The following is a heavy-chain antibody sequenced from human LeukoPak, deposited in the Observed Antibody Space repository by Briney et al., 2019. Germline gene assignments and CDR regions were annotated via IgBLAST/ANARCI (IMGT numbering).Heavy chain of an antibody. CDR1: GGSISSSSYY. J-gene: IGHJ4*02. CDR2: IYYSGST. Sequence: PSETLSLTCAVSGGSISSSSYYWGWIRQPPGKGLEWIGSIYYSGSTYYNPSLKSRVTISVDTSKNQFSLKLSSVTAADTAVYYCARQYYYHSSGYYLDYWGQGTLVTVS. CDR3: ARQYYYHSSGYYLDY. V-gene: IGHV4-39*01. D-gene: IGHD3-22*01.